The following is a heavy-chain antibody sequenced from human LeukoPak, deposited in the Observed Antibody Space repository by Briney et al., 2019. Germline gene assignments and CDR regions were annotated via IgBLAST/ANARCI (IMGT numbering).Heavy chain of an antibody. CDR2: INPSGGST. D-gene: IGHD3-10*01. J-gene: IGHJ6*02. Sequence: ASVKVSCKASGYTFTSHYMHWVRQAPGQGLEWMGIINPSGGSTSYAQKFQGRVTMTRDTSTSTVYMELSSLRSEDTAVYYCARESLLWFGELRYYYGMDVWGQGTTVTVSS. CDR3: ARESLLWFGELRYYYGMDV. V-gene: IGHV1-46*01. CDR1: GYTFTSHY.